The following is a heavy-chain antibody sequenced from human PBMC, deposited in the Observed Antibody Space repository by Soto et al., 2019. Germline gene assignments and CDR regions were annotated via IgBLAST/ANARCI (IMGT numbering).Heavy chain of an antibody. V-gene: IGHV5-51*01. CDR2: IYPGDSDX. CDR1: GYSFTSYW. Sequence: GESLKISCKGSGYSFTSYWIGWVRQMPGKGLEWMGIIYPGDSDXRYSPSFQGQVTISADKSISTAYLQWSSLKASDTAMYYCARTHSSSWYYDWFDPWGQGTLVTV. J-gene: IGHJ5*02. CDR3: ARTHSSSWYYDWFDP. D-gene: IGHD6-13*01.